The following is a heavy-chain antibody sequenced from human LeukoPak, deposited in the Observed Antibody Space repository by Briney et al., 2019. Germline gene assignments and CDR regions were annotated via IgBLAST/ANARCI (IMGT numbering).Heavy chain of an antibody. Sequence: PGGSLRLSCVASGFTFSSYAMHWVRQAPGKGLEYVSAISSNGGSTYYANSVKGRFTISRDNSKNTLYLQMGSLRVEDMAVYYCARTQGDFWSGYYWFDPWGQGTLVTVSS. CDR1: GFTFSSYA. CDR3: ARTQGDFWSGYYWFDP. V-gene: IGHV3-64*01. D-gene: IGHD3-3*01. CDR2: ISSNGGST. J-gene: IGHJ5*02.